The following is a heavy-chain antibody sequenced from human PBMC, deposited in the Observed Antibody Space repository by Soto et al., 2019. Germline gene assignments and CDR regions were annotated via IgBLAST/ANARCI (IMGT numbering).Heavy chain of an antibody. D-gene: IGHD3-16*01. V-gene: IGHV3-74*01. CDR2: INNDGSNA. CDR3: ARLPFTYYYGMDV. Sequence: PGGSMILSWRGSGFTFSNSVRHWVRPPPGKGLLWVSRINNDGSNAAYADSVKGRFTISRDNAKNTLYMYMNFLRVEDTAVYYCARLPFTYYYGMDVWGQGTTVNVS. J-gene: IGHJ6*02. CDR1: GFTFSNSV.